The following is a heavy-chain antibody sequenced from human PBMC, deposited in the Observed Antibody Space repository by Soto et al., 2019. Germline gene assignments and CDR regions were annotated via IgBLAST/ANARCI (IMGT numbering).Heavy chain of an antibody. V-gene: IGHV4-30-4*01. D-gene: IGHD2-2*01. J-gene: IGHJ5*02. CDR1: GGSISSGGYY. Sequence: SETLSLTCSVFGGSISSGGYYWSWIRHPPGKGLEWIGYMFYVGATYYNPSLKSRVTISVDTSKNQFSLKLNSVTAADTAVYHCARVVRFCSSPSCRGRNWFDPWGQGTLVTVSS. CDR2: MFYVGAT. CDR3: ARVVRFCSSPSCRGRNWFDP.